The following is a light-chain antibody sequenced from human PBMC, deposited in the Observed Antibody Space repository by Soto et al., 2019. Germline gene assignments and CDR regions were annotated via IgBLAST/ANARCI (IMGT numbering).Light chain of an antibody. V-gene: IGKV3-15*01. CDR3: QQYNDWPPWT. CDR2: GAS. CDR1: QSVRTS. Sequence: EIVMTQSPATLSVSPGERATLSCRASQSVRTSLAWYQQKPGQAPRLLIHGASNRATGIPARFSGSGSGTEFTLTISSLQSEDFAVYYCQQYNDWPPWTFGQGTKVEIK. J-gene: IGKJ1*01.